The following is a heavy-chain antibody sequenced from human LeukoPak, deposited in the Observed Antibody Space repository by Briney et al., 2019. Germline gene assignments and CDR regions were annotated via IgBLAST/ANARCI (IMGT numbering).Heavy chain of an antibody. J-gene: IGHJ4*02. CDR1: GGSFSGYY. CDR2: INHSGST. CDR3: ARGGYSDFDY. V-gene: IGHV4-34*01. D-gene: IGHD4-11*01. Sequence: SETLSLTCAVYGGSFSGYYWSWIRQPPGKGLEWIGEINHSGSTNYNPSLKSRVTISVDTSKNQFSLKLSSVTAADTAVYYCARGGYSDFDYWGQGTLVTVSP.